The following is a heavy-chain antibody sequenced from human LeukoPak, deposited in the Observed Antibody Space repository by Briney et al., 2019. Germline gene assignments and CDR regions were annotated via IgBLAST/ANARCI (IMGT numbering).Heavy chain of an antibody. CDR1: GGSISSYY. V-gene: IGHV4-59*01. CDR3: ARVHTDVGYYDILTGYYWDAFDI. D-gene: IGHD3-9*01. CDR2: ISYSGSI. Sequence: SETLSLTCTVSGGSISSYYWSWIRQPPGKGLEWIGYISYSGSINYNPSLKSRVTISVDTSKNQFSLKLNSVTAADTAVYYCARVHTDVGYYDILTGYYWDAFDIWGQGTMVTVSS. J-gene: IGHJ3*02.